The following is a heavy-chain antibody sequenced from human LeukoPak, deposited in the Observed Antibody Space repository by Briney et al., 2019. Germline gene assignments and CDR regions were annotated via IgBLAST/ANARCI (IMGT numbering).Heavy chain of an antibody. J-gene: IGHJ5*02. CDR1: GYTFTSYG. V-gene: IGHV1-18*01. D-gene: IGHD3-22*01. CDR2: ISAYNGNT. Sequence: ASVKVSCKASGYTFTSYGISWVRQAPGPGLEWMGWISAYNGNTNYAQKLQGRVTMTTDTSTSTAYMELRSLRSDDTAVYYCARRASPYYYDSSGYYHNWFDPWGQGTLVTVSS. CDR3: ARRASPYYYDSSGYYHNWFDP.